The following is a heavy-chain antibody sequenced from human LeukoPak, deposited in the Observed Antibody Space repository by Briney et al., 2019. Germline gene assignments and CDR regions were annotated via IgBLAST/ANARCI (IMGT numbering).Heavy chain of an antibody. J-gene: IGHJ4*02. CDR1: GDSISRYY. CDR3: ARHSMGALHDY. Sequence: PSETLSLTCTVSGDSISRYYWSCLRQPPGKALEWIGYIYYSGSNNYTPSLKSRVTISVDTSKNQFSLKLSSVTAADTAVYYCARHSMGALHDYWGQGTLVTVSS. D-gene: IGHD1-26*01. V-gene: IGHV4-59*08. CDR2: IYYSGSN.